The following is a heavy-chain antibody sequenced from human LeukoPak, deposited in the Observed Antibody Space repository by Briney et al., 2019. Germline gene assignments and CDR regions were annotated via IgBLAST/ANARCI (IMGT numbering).Heavy chain of an antibody. V-gene: IGHV4-59*08. D-gene: IGHD7-27*01. CDR1: SGSISPYY. Sequence: SETLSLTCTVSSGSISPYYWTWIRQPPGKGLEWLGYIHYTGSTNYNPSLKSRVTISVDTSKNQFSLKLTSVTAADTAVYYCARFRKTGVGDYYYAMGVWGQGTTITVSS. CDR2: IHYTGST. J-gene: IGHJ6*02. CDR3: ARFRKTGVGDYYYAMGV.